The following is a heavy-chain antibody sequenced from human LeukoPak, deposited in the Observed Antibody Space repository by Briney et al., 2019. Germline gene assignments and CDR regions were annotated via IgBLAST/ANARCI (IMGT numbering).Heavy chain of an antibody. CDR1: GFTFSSYA. Sequence: AGGSLRLSCAASGFTFSSYAMSWVRQAPGKGLEWVSAISGSGGSTYYADSVKGRFTISRDNSKNTLYLQMNSLRAEDTAVYYCAKGYHRSSWESFDYWGQGTLVTVSS. D-gene: IGHD6-13*01. CDR2: ISGSGGST. CDR3: AKGYHRSSWESFDY. V-gene: IGHV3-23*01. J-gene: IGHJ4*02.